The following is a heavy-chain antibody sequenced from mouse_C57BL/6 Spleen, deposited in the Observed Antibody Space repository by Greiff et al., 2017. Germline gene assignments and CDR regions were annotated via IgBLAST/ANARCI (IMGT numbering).Heavy chain of an antibody. CDR3: ARSNYDYDVGAMDY. CDR2: IDPSDSYT. V-gene: IGHV1-50*01. Sequence: QVQLQQPGAELVKPGASVKLSCKASGYTFTSYWMQWVKQRPGQGLEWIGEIDPSDSYTNYNQKFKGKATLTVDTSSSTAYMQLSSLTSEDSAVYYCARSNYDYDVGAMDYWGQGTSVTVSS. J-gene: IGHJ4*01. CDR1: GYTFTSYW. D-gene: IGHD2-4*01.